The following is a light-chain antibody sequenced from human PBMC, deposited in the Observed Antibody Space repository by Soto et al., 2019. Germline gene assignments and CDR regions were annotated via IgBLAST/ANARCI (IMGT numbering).Light chain of an antibody. Sequence: DIVMTQSPLSLPATPGEPASISCRSSQSLLHSNGYNFLDWYVQKPGQSPQLLIYMGSNRASGVPDRFSGSGSGTYFTLKISRVEAEDVGVYYCMQALQTPRTFGQGTKVEIK. V-gene: IGKV2-28*01. CDR2: MGS. CDR1: QSLLHSNGYNF. CDR3: MQALQTPRT. J-gene: IGKJ1*01.